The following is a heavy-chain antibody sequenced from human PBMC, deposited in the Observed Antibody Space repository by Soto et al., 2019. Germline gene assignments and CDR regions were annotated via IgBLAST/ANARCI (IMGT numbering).Heavy chain of an antibody. CDR3: ARLSVVTTYYFDY. D-gene: IGHD2-21*02. Sequence: SETLSLTCTVSGGSISSSSYYWGWIRQPPGKGLEWIGSIYYSGSTYYDQSLKSRDTISVDTSKNQFSLKLNSVTAAEKAVYYCARLSVVTTYYFDYWGQGTLVTVS. CDR1: GGSISSSSYY. CDR2: IYYSGST. V-gene: IGHV4-39*01. J-gene: IGHJ4*02.